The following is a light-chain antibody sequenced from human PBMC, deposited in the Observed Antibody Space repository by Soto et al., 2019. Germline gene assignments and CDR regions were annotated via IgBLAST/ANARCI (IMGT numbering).Light chain of an antibody. V-gene: IGLV1-44*01. CDR1: SSNIGSNT. Sequence: QSVLTQPPSASATPGQRVTISCSGSSSNIGSNTVNWYQQLPGTAPKLLIYKSNQRPSGVPDRFSGSKSGTSASLAMSGLQSEDEADYYCAAWDDRLNGRVFGGGTKLTVL. J-gene: IGLJ3*02. CDR3: AAWDDRLNGRV. CDR2: KSN.